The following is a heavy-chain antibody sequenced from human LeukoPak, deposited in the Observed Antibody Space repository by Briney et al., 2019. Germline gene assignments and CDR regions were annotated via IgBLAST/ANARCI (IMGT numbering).Heavy chain of an antibody. CDR2: ISSSGSTI. J-gene: IGHJ4*02. CDR1: GFTFSSYE. V-gene: IGHV3-48*03. D-gene: IGHD3-10*01. Sequence: PGGSLRLSCAASGFTFSSYEMNWVRQAPGKGLEWVSYISSSGSTICYADSVKGRFTISRDNAKNSLYLQMNSLRAEDTAVYYCAREWSEVRGVSLDYWGQGTLVTVSS. CDR3: AREWSEVRGVSLDY.